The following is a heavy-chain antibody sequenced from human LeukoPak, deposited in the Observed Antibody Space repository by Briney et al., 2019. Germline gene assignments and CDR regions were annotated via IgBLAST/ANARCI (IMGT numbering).Heavy chain of an antibody. Sequence: ASVKVSCKASGYTFTGYYMHWVRQAPGQGLEWMGWINPNSGGINYAQKFQGWVTMTRDTSISTAYMELSRLRSDDTAVYYCARADYGDPMDVWGRGTTVTVSS. CDR1: GYTFTGYY. CDR2: INPNSGGI. CDR3: ARADYGDPMDV. D-gene: IGHD4-17*01. V-gene: IGHV1-2*04. J-gene: IGHJ6*02.